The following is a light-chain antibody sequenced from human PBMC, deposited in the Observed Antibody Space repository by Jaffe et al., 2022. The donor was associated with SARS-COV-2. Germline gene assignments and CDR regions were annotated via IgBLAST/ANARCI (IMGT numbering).Light chain of an antibody. CDR3: QQYYSTPRT. V-gene: IGKV4-1*01. CDR1: QSVLYSSNNKNY. CDR2: WAS. J-gene: IGKJ1*01. Sequence: DIVMTQSPDSLAVSLGERATINCKSSQSVLYSSNNKNYLAWYQQKPGQPPKLLIYWASTRESGVPDRFSGSGSGTDFTLTISGLQAEDLAVYYCQQYYSTPRTFGQGTKVEIK.